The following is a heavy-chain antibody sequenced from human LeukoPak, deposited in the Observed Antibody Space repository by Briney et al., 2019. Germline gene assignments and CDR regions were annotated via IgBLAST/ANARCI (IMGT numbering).Heavy chain of an antibody. D-gene: IGHD5-24*01. V-gene: IGHV5-51*01. J-gene: IGHJ3*02. CDR3: TRSPRDGYLDAFDI. Sequence: GESLRISCKGSGYSFTTYWIAWVRQMPGKGLEWMGIVYPGDSETRYSPSFQGQVAISADKSISTAYLQWGSLEASDTAMYYCTRSPRDGYLDAFDIWGQGTMVTVSS. CDR1: GYSFTTYW. CDR2: VYPGDSET.